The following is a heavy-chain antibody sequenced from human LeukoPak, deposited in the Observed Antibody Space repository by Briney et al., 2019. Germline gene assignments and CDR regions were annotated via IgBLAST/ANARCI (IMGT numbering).Heavy chain of an antibody. V-gene: IGHV3-7*01. J-gene: IGHJ4*02. Sequence: PGGSLRLSCAASGFTFSSYWMSWVRQAPGKGLEWVANIKQDGSEKYYVDSVKGRFTISRDNAKNSLYLQMNSLRAEDTAVYYCASMTTVTTNGAAEFDYWGQGTLVTVSS. CDR3: ASMTTVTTNGAAEFDY. D-gene: IGHD4-17*01. CDR1: GFTFSSYW. CDR2: IKQDGSEK.